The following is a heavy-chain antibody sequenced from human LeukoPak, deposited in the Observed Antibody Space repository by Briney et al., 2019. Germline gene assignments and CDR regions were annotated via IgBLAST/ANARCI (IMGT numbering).Heavy chain of an antibody. V-gene: IGHV4-39*01. CDR1: GGSISSSSYY. Sequence: PSETLSLTCTVSGGSISSSSYYWGWIRQPPGKGLEWIGSIYYSGSTYYNPSLKSRVTISVDTSKNQFSLKLSPVTAADTAVYYCARHGRLAVAGLYYYYGMDVWGQGTTVTVSS. J-gene: IGHJ6*02. CDR3: ARHGRLAVAGLYYYYGMDV. D-gene: IGHD6-19*01. CDR2: IYYSGST.